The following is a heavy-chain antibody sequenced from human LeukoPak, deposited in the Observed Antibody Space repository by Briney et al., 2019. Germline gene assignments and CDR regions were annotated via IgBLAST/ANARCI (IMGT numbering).Heavy chain of an antibody. V-gene: IGHV1-69*05. CDR1: GGTFSSYA. CDR2: IIPIFGTA. CDR3: ARDRPHTVTPFLGAFDI. D-gene: IGHD4-17*01. J-gene: IGHJ3*02. Sequence: SVKVSCKASGGTFSSYAISWVRQAPGQGLEWMGRIIPIFGTANYAQKFQGRVTITTDESTSTAYMELSSLRSEDTAVYYCARDRPHTVTPFLGAFDIWGQGTMVTVSS.